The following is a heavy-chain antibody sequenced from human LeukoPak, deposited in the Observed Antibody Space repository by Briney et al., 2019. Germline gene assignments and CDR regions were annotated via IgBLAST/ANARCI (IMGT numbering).Heavy chain of an antibody. J-gene: IGHJ4*02. CDR3: ASSGLVYYYDSSGYSY. D-gene: IGHD3-22*01. CDR2: INPNSGGT. V-gene: IGHV1-2*02. CDR1: GYTFTSYD. Sequence: ASVKVSCKASGYTFTSYDINWVRQATGQGLEWMGWINPNSGGTNYAQKFQGRVTMTRDTSISTAYMELSRLRSDDTAVYYCASSGLVYYYDSSGYSYWGQGTLVTVSS.